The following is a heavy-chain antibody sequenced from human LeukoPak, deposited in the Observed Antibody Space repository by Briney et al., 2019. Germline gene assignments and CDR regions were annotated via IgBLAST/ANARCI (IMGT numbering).Heavy chain of an antibody. CDR1: GFTFSSQV. CDR3: AKDIRPQWLVSPDY. J-gene: IGHJ4*02. V-gene: IGHV3-64*01. D-gene: IGHD6-19*01. Sequence: PGGSLRLSCAASGFTFSSQVMHWVRQAPGKGLEYVSAISSNGGSTYYANSVKGRFTISRDNSKNTLYLQMGSLRAEDMAVYYCAKDIRPQWLVSPDYWGQGTLVTVSS. CDR2: ISSNGGST.